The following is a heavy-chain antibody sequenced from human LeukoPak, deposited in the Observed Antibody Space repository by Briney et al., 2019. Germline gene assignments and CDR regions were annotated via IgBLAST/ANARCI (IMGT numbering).Heavy chain of an antibody. CDR1: GGSISSGDYY. CDR3: ARDPINTIFGVVDAFDI. V-gene: IGHV4-30-4*01. J-gene: IGHJ3*02. D-gene: IGHD3-3*01. Sequence: SETLSLTCTVSGGSISSGDYYWSWIRQPPGKGLEWIGYIYYSGSTYYNPSLKSRVTMSVDTSKNQFSLKLSSVTAADTAVYYCARDPINTIFGVVDAFDIWGQGTMVTVSS. CDR2: IYYSGST.